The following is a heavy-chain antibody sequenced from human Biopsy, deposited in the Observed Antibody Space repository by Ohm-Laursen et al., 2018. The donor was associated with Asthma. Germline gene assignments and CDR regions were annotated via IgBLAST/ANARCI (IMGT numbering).Heavy chain of an antibody. V-gene: IGHV3-33*01. Sequence: SLRLSCSASGFTFSSYGIHWVRQAPGKGLEWVAVIWYDGGYKDNVGSVKGRFTISRDNSKNTLYLQMNSLRAEDTAVYYCARDLGTTRMDVRGQGTTVTVSS. CDR2: IWYDGGYK. D-gene: IGHD1-1*01. J-gene: IGHJ6*02. CDR3: ARDLGTTRMDV. CDR1: GFTFSSYG.